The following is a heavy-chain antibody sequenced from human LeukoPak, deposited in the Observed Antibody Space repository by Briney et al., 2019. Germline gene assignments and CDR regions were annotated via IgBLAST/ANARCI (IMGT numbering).Heavy chain of an antibody. CDR3: ARNPYYYGSGTYYYSDY. D-gene: IGHD3-10*01. V-gene: IGHV3-30*09. CDR1: GFTVSSNY. J-gene: IGHJ4*02. Sequence: QPGGPLRLSCAASGFTVSSNYMSWVRQAPGKGLEWVAVVSYDGSNTYYADSVKGRFAISRDNFKHTLYLQMNSLRAEDTAVYYCARNPYYYGSGTYYYSDYWGQGTLVTVSS. CDR2: VSYDGSNT.